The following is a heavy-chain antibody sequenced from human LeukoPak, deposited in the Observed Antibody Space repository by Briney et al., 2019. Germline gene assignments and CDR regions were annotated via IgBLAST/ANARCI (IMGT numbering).Heavy chain of an antibody. D-gene: IGHD3-22*01. V-gene: IGHV4-61*02. Sequence: SQTLSLTCTVSGGSISSGSYYWSWIRQPAGKGLEWVGRIYISGSTNYNPSLKSRVTISVDTSKNQFSLKLSSVTAADTAVYYCAREGDYYDSSGYCYFDYWGQGTLVTVSS. CDR2: IYISGST. CDR1: GGSISSGSYY. CDR3: AREGDYYDSSGYCYFDY. J-gene: IGHJ4*02.